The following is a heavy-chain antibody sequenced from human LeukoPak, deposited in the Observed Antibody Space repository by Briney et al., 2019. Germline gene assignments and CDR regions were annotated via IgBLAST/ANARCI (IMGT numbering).Heavy chain of an antibody. Sequence: ASVKVSCKASGYTFTGYYMHWVRQAPGQGLEWMGWINPNSGGTNYAQKFQGRVTMTRDTSISTAYMELSRLRSDDTAVYYCARGTGGWYWGSDYWGQGTLVTVSS. CDR1: GYTFTGYY. V-gene: IGHV1-2*02. D-gene: IGHD6-19*01. CDR2: INPNSGGT. J-gene: IGHJ4*02. CDR3: ARGTGGWYWGSDY.